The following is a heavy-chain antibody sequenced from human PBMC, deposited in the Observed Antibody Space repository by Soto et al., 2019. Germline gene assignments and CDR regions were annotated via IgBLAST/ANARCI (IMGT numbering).Heavy chain of an antibody. D-gene: IGHD1-26*01. V-gene: IGHV3-30-3*01. Sequence: QVQLVESGGGVVQPGRSLRLSCAASGFTFSSYAMHWVRQAPGKGLEWVAVISYDGSNKYYADSVKGRFTISRDNSKNTLYLQMNSLRAEDTAVYYCARTVGATSSTEYFQHWGQGTLVTVSS. CDR3: ARTVGATSSTEYFQH. CDR1: GFTFSSYA. J-gene: IGHJ1*01. CDR2: ISYDGSNK.